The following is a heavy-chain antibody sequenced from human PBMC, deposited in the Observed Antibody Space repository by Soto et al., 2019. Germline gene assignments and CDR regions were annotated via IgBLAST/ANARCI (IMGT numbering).Heavy chain of an antibody. CDR1: GFTFSSYA. D-gene: IGHD3-9*01. CDR3: ARDREYYDILTGYYLYYFDY. CDR2: ISYDGSNK. V-gene: IGHV3-30-3*01. Sequence: GGSLRLSCAASGFTFSSYAMHWVRQAPGKGLEWVAVISYDGSNKYYADSVKGRFTISRDNSKNTLYLQMNSLRAEDTAVYYCARDREYYDILTGYYLYYFDYWGQGTLVTVSS. J-gene: IGHJ4*02.